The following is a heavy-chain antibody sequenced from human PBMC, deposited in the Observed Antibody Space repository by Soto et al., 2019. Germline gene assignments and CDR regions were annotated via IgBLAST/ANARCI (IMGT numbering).Heavy chain of an antibody. CDR3: VREKTAWPLAYGLDV. CDR1: GFTFSSYS. D-gene: IGHD2-21*02. CDR2: IGTRSDI. Sequence: GGSLRLSCAASGFTFSSYSMHWVRQAPGKGLEWVSSIGTRSDIYYADSVKGRFTISRDNAKNSLPLQMNSMTDEDTAVYYCVREKTAWPLAYGLDVWGQGTTAPVSS. V-gene: IGHV3-21*01. J-gene: IGHJ6*02.